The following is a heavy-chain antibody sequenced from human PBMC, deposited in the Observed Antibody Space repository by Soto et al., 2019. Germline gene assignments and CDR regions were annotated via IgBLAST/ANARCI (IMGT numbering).Heavy chain of an antibody. D-gene: IGHD1-1*01. CDR2: IYPGDSDT. Sequence: GESLKISCKGSGYSFTSYWIGWVRQMPGKGLEWMGIIYPGDSDTRYSPSFQGQVTISADKSISTAYLQWSSLKASDTAVYYCATRTGTPRLDYYYMDVWGKGTTVTVSS. CDR3: ATRTGTPRLDYYYMDV. J-gene: IGHJ6*03. CDR1: GYSFTSYW. V-gene: IGHV5-51*01.